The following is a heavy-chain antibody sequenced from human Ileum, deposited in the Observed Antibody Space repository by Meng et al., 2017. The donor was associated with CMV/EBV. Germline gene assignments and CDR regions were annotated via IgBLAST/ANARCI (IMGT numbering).Heavy chain of an antibody. CDR3: ARGVRVGTSREFYFDY. V-gene: IGHV1-2*02. Sequence: QVQMVQSGAAVKKPGASVKVSCKASGYSFSGYYIQWVRQATGQGPEWMGWINPKSGRANYAQKFQGRVTLTRDTSISTANMELSSLRSDDTAVYYCARGVRVGTSREFYFDYWGPGTLVTVSS. CDR2: INPKSGRA. J-gene: IGHJ4*02. CDR1: GYSFSGYY. D-gene: IGHD1-26*01.